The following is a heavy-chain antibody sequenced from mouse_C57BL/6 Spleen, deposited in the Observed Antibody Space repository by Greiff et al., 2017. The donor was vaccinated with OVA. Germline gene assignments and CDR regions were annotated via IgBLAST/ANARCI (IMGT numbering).Heavy chain of an antibody. D-gene: IGHD1-1*01. CDR2: INPSNGGT. CDR3: ARDYGVYYFDY. V-gene: IGHV1-53*01. Sequence: VQLQQPGTELVKPGASVKLSCKASGYTFTSYWMHWVKQRPGQGLEWIGNINPSNGGTNYNEQYKRKATLTVDKTSSTAYMQISSLTSEDSAVYYCARDYGVYYFDYWGQGTTLTVSS. J-gene: IGHJ2*01. CDR1: GYTFTSYW.